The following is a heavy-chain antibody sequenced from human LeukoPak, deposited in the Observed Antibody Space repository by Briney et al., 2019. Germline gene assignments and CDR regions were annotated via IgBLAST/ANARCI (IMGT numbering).Heavy chain of an antibody. CDR3: ARYASGSYYWFDP. J-gene: IGHJ5*02. V-gene: IGHV4-39*01. CDR2: VYYTGSA. D-gene: IGHD3-10*01. CDR1: GGSISSGGYH. Sequence: PSETLSLTCTVSGGSISSGGYHWAWIRQPPGKGLEWIATVYYTGSAYYNPSLKSRVTISVDTSKSQFSLKLSSVTTADTALYYCARYASGSYYWFDPWGQGTLVTVSS.